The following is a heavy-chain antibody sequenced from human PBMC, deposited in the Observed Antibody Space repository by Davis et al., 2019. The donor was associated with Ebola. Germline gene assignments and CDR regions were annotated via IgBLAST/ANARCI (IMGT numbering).Heavy chain of an antibody. J-gene: IGHJ4*02. CDR1: GFTFSGSA. Sequence: GESLKISCAASGFTFSGSAMHWARQASGKGLEWVGRIRSKANSYATAYAASVKGRFTISRDDSKNTAYLQMNSLKTEDTAVYYCSAAGTRGYDYWGQGTLVTVSS. V-gene: IGHV3-73*01. D-gene: IGHD6-13*01. CDR2: IRSKANSYAT. CDR3: SAAGTRGYDY.